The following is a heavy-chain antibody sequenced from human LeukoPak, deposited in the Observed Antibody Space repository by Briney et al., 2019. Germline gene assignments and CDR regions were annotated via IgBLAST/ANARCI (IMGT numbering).Heavy chain of an antibody. J-gene: IGHJ3*02. CDR2: IYYSGST. D-gene: IGHD2-15*01. V-gene: IGHV4-59*01. CDR1: GGSISSYY. CDR3: ARSELSCSGGSCPTRYAFDI. Sequence: SETLSLTCTVSGGSISSYYWSWIRQPPGKGLEWIGSIYYSGSTNYNPSLKSRVTISVDTSKNQFSLKLSSVTAADTAVYYCARSELSCSGGSCPTRYAFDIWGQGTVVTASS.